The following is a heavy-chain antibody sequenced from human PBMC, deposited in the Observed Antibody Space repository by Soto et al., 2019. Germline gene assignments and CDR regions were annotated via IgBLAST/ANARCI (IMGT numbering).Heavy chain of an antibody. V-gene: IGHV1-8*01. J-gene: IGHJ6*03. CDR3: ATVPRGSRYFYYLDV. Sequence: QVQLVQSGAEVKKPGASVMVSCEASGDTFTNYEINWVRQATGQGLEWLGWVSLNTGNTGYAQRFQGRVSMTANPAIRTDYMELSSLRSEDTVVYYCATVPRGSRYFYYLDVWGKGTTVIVSS. D-gene: IGHD3-16*01. CDR2: VSLNTGNT. CDR1: GDTFTNYE.